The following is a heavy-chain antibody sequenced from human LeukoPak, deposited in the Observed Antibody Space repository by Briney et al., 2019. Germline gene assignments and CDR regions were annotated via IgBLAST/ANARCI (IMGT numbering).Heavy chain of an antibody. V-gene: IGHV3-9*01. CDR2: ISWNSGSI. CDR1: GFTFDDYA. D-gene: IGHD5-24*01. J-gene: IGHJ4*02. CDR3: AKSGSQDGYNWSYFDY. Sequence: GGSLRLSCAASGFTFDDYAMHWVRQAPGKGLEWVSGISWNSGSIGYADSVKGRFTISRDNAKNSLYLQMNSLRAEDTALYYCAKSGSQDGYNWSYFDYWGQGTLVTVSS.